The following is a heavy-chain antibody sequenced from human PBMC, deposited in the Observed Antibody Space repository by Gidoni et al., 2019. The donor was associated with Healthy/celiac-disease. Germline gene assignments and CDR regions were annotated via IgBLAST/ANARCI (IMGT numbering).Heavy chain of an antibody. D-gene: IGHD1-7*01. J-gene: IGHJ6*02. V-gene: IGHV3-15*01. CDR1: GFTFSNAW. CDR3: TSGPLYNWNYFGGGFYYYGMDV. Sequence: EVQLVESGGGLVKPGGSLRLSCAASGFTFSNAWMSWVRQAPGKGLEWVGRIKSKTDGGTTDYAAPVKGRFTISRDDSKNTLYLQMNSLKTEDTAVYYCTSGPLYNWNYFGGGFYYYGMDVWGQGTTVTVSS. CDR2: IKSKTDGGTT.